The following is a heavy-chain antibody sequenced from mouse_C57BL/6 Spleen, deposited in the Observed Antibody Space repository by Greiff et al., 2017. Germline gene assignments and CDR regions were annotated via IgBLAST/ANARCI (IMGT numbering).Heavy chain of an antibody. CDR2: IRNKANNHAT. Sequence: EVKLMESGGGLVQPGGSMTLSCAASGFTFSDAWMDWVRQSPEKGLEWVAEIRNKANNHATYYAESVKGRFTISRDDSTSSVCLQMSSLREEDTGIYYCTRRYYGSSDDSFAYWGQGTLVTVSA. CDR3: TRRYYGSSDDSFAY. J-gene: IGHJ3*01. CDR1: GFTFSDAW. V-gene: IGHV6-6*01. D-gene: IGHD1-1*01.